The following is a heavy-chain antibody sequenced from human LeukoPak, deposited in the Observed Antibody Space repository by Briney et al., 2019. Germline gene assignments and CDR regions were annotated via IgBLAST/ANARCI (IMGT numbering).Heavy chain of an antibody. CDR1: GGSFSGYY. CDR3: ARRRIAARAAAFDI. CDR2: INHSGST. J-gene: IGHJ3*02. V-gene: IGHV4-34*01. Sequence: SETLSLTCAVYGGSFSGYYWSWIRQPPGKGLEWIGEINHSGSTNYNPSLKSRVTISVDTSKNQFSLKLSSVTAADTAVYYCARRRIAARAAAFDIWGQGTMVTVSS. D-gene: IGHD6-6*01.